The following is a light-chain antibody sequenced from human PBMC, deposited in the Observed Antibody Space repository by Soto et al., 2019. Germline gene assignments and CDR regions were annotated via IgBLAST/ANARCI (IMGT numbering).Light chain of an antibody. CDR2: GAS. Sequence: EIVLTQSPGTLSLSPGERATLSCRASQSVSSSYLAWYQQKPGQAPRLLIYGASSRATGIPDRFSGSGSGTDFTLTISRLEPEDFAVYYYQQYDSSQGFTFGPGTKVDIK. CDR1: QSVSSSY. CDR3: QQYDSSQGFT. J-gene: IGKJ3*01. V-gene: IGKV3-20*01.